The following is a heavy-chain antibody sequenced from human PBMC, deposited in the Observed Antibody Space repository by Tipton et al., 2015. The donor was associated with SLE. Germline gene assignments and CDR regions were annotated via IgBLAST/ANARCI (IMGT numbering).Heavy chain of an antibody. D-gene: IGHD3-22*01. CDR2: ISLDGINK. J-gene: IGHJ4*02. V-gene: IGHV3-30*03. CDR1: GFTFSSYA. CDR3: ARTSSGYYDSSAEFDY. Sequence: SLRLSCAASGFTFSSYAMHWVRQAPGKGLEWVAVISLDGINKYYVDSVKGRFTISRDNSKNTLYLQVNSLRTEGTAVYYCARTSSGYYDSSAEFDYWGQGTLVTVSP.